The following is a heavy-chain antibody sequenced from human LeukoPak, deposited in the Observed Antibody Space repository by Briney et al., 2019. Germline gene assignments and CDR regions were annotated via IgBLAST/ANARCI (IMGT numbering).Heavy chain of an antibody. CDR1: GYTFTGYY. CDR2: INPNSDGT. J-gene: IGHJ4*02. V-gene: IGHV1-2*02. Sequence: ASVKVSCKASGYTFTGYYMHWVRQAPGQGLEWMGWINPNSDGTNYAQKFQGRVTMTRDTSISTAYMELSRLRSDDTAVYYCARDTTSKYYYDSSGYYRPLGYWGQGTLVTVSS. CDR3: ARDTTSKYYYDSSGYYRPLGY. D-gene: IGHD3-22*01.